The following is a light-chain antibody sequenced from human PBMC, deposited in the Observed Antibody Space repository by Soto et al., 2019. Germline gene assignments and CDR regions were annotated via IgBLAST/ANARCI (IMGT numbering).Light chain of an antibody. CDR2: GAS. V-gene: IGKV3-20*01. Sequence: EIVLTXXXXXXCXXXCEIATXSCRASQSVSNNYLAWYQQKPGQAPRLLIYGASNRATGIPDRFSGSGSGTDFTLTISRLEPEDFAVYYCQQYGSSGTFGQGTKVDIK. CDR1: QSVSNNY. CDR3: QQYGSSGT. J-gene: IGKJ1*01.